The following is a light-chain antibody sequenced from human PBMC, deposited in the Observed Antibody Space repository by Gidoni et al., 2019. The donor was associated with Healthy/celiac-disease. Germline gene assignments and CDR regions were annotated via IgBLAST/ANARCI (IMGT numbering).Light chain of an antibody. J-gene: IGLJ1*01. V-gene: IGLV2-14*01. Sequence: QSALTQPASVSGSPGQSITISCTGTSSDVGGYKYVSWYQQHPGKAPKVMIYEVSNRPSGVSNRFSGSKSGNTASLTISGLQAEDEADYYCSSYTSSSTLDVFGTGTKVTVL. CDR2: EVS. CDR3: SSYTSSSTLDV. CDR1: SSDVGGYKY.